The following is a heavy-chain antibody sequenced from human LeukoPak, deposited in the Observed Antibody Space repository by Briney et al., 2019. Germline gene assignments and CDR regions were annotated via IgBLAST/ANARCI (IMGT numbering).Heavy chain of an antibody. CDR3: ARGGGATIGRDFDY. V-gene: IGHV3-7*01. CDR2: MNQDGSEK. J-gene: IGHJ4*02. D-gene: IGHD5-24*01. Sequence: GGSLGLSCAASGFTFRGYWLNWVRQAQGKGLEWVANMNQDGSEKYYVDSVKGRFTISRDNAKNSLYLQMNSLRAEDTAVYYCARGGGATIGRDFDYWGQGTLVTVSS. CDR1: GFTFRGYW.